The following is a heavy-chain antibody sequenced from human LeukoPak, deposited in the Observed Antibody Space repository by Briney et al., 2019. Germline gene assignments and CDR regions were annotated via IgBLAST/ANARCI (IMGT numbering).Heavy chain of an antibody. CDR3: ARDYTSSWYKYAFNM. CDR1: GGTFSSYA. V-gene: IGHV1-69*06. CDR2: IIPIFGTA. Sequence: GASVKVSCKASGGTFSSYAISWVRQAPGQGLEWMGGIIPIFGTANYAQKFQGRVTITADKSTSTAYMELSSLRAEDTAVYYCARDYTSSWYKYAFNMWGQGTMVTVSS. D-gene: IGHD6-13*01. J-gene: IGHJ3*02.